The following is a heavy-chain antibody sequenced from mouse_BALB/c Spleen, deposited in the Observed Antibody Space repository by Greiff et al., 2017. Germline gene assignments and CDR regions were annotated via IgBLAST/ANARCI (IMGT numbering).Heavy chain of an antibody. V-gene: IGHV1-54*01. Sequence: QVQLQQSGAELVRPGTSVKVSCKASGYAFTNYLIEWVKQRPGQGLEWIGVINPGSGGTNYNEKFKGKATLTADKSSSTAYMQLSSLTSDDSAVYFCARFWDDAMDYWGQGTSVTVSS. CDR3: ARFWDDAMDY. CDR2: INPGSGGT. CDR1: GYAFTNYL. J-gene: IGHJ4*01. D-gene: IGHD4-1*01.